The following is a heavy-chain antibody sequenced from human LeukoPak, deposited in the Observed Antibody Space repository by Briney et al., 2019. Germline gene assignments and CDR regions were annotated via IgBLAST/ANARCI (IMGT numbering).Heavy chain of an antibody. CDR3: AARLMVVAAIEEYYFDY. CDR2: IIPIFGTA. Sequence: SVKVSCKASGYTFTSYYMHWVRQAPGQGLEWMGGIIPIFGTANYVQKLQGRVTITADESTSTAYMELSSLRSEDTAVYYCAARLMVVAAIEEYYFDYWGQGTLVTVSS. D-gene: IGHD2-15*01. CDR1: GYTFTSYY. V-gene: IGHV1-69*13. J-gene: IGHJ4*02.